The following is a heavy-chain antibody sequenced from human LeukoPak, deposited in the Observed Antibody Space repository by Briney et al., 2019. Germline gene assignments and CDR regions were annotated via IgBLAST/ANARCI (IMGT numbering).Heavy chain of an antibody. CDR1: GFIFGDYN. V-gene: IGHV3-49*04. J-gene: IGHJ4*02. CDR2: IRAKIHDGTT. Sequence: GQSLRLSCTTSGFIFGDYNINWVRQAPGKGLEWVGYIRAKIHDGTTDFAASVKGRFTISRDDSKSIAYLQMTSLKSEDTAVYYCSRGQKDPYGLDFDYWGQGTVVTVSS. D-gene: IGHD3-10*01. CDR3: SRGQKDPYGLDFDY.